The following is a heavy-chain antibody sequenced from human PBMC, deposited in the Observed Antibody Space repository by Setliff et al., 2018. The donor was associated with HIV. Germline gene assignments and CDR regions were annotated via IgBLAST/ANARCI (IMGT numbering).Heavy chain of an antibody. Sequence: SETLSLTCTVSGGSISGHYWSWIRQPPGKGLEWIGYMYDTESTNYSPSLKSRVIISEDTSKNQFSLKLSSVTAADTAVYYCARQGFVPLGAHQFGYWGPGTPVTVSS. CDR1: GGSISGHY. V-gene: IGHV4-59*11. CDR3: ARQGFVPLGAHQFGY. CDR2: MYDTEST. D-gene: IGHD3-16*01. J-gene: IGHJ4*02.